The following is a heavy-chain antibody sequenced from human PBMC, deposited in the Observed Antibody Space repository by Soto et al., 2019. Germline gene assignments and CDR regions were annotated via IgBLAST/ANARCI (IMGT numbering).Heavy chain of an antibody. D-gene: IGHD3-3*01. CDR2: IYSSGNT. CDR3: ARGQRFSDWFDP. V-gene: IGHV4-4*07. J-gene: IGHJ5*02. CDR1: GGTISGYY. Sequence: QVHLQESGPGLVKPSETLSLTCSVPGGTISGYYWTWIRQPAGKGLEWIGRIYSSGNTKYNPSLQSRVTMSLDTSNNQFSLRLTSVTAADTAVYYCARGQRFSDWFDPWGQGTLVTVSS.